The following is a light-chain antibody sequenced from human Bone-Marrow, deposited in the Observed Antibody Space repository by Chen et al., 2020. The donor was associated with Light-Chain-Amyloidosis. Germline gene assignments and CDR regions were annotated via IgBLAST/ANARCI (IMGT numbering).Light chain of an antibody. J-gene: IGLJ2*01. CDR3: QSADSSGTYEEI. CDR1: DLPTKY. Sequence: SYELTQPPSVSVSPGQTARITCSGDDLPTKYAYWYQQKPGQAPVLVIHRDTERPSGISERFSGSSAGATATLTIGGVQAEDAADYHCQSADSSGTYEEILGGGTKLTVL. CDR2: RDT. V-gene: IGLV3-25*03.